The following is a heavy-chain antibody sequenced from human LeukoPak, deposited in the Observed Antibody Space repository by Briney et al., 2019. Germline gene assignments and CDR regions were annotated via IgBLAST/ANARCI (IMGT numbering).Heavy chain of an antibody. CDR2: IYTSGST. CDR1: GGSISSSSYY. CDR3: ARGRYSNGNWFDP. V-gene: IGHV4-61*02. D-gene: IGHD6-19*01. J-gene: IGHJ5*02. Sequence: SETLSLTCTVSGGSISSSSYYWSWIRQPAGKGLEWIGRIYTSGSTNYNPSLKSRVTISVDTSKNQFSLKLSSVTAADTAVYYCARGRYSNGNWFDPWGQGTLVTVSS.